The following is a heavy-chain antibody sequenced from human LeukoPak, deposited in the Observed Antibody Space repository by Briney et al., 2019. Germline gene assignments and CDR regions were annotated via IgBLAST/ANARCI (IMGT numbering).Heavy chain of an antibody. Sequence: GGSLRLSCAASGFNFNTYPMNWVRQAPGKGLEWISNIRSSDSGTYYADSVKGRFIISRDNAENSLYLQTNSLRAEDTAVYYRATDLHYGFDYWGQGTLVTVSS. CDR3: ATDLHYGFDY. CDR2: IRSSDSGT. CDR1: GFNFNTYP. J-gene: IGHJ4*02. D-gene: IGHD4-17*01. V-gene: IGHV3-48*01.